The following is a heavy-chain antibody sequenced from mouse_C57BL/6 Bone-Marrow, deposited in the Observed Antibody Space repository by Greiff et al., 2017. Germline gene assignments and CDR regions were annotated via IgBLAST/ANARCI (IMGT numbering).Heavy chain of an antibody. D-gene: IGHD1-1*01. CDR2: INPSSGYT. V-gene: IGHV1-4*01. J-gene: IGHJ2*01. Sequence: LVESGAELARPGASVKMSCKASGYTFTSYTMHWVKQRPGQGLEWIGYINPSSGYTKYNQKFKDKATLTADKSSSTAYMQLSSLTSEDSAVYYCARDYGSSLDYWGQGTTLTVSS. CDR1: GYTFTSYT. CDR3: ARDYGSSLDY.